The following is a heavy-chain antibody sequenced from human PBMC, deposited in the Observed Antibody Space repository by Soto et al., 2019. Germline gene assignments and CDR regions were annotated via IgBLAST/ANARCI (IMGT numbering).Heavy chain of an antibody. D-gene: IGHD4-17*01. CDR2: INPSGGST. CDR3: ARVKTVTSWFDP. Sequence: ASVKVSCKASGYTFTSYYMHWVRRAPGQGLEWMGIINPSGGSTSYAQKFQGRVTMTRDTSTSTAYMELRSLRSDDTVVYYCARVKTVTSWFDPWGQGTLVTVSS. V-gene: IGHV1-46*01. CDR1: GYTFTSYY. J-gene: IGHJ5*02.